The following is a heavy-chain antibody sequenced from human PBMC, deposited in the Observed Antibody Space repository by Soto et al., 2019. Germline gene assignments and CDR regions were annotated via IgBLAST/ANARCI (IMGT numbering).Heavy chain of an antibody. V-gene: IGHV3-9*01. J-gene: IGHJ5*02. Sequence: EVQLVESGGGLVQPGRSLRLSCAASGFTFDVYAMHWVRQAPGKGLEWVSGISWSSGSLGYADSVKGRFTISRDNVKNSLYLQMNSLRAEDTALYYCAKGTTVTTYNWFDPWGQGTLVTVSS. CDR1: GFTFDVYA. CDR3: AKGTTVTTYNWFDP. D-gene: IGHD4-17*01. CDR2: ISWSSGSL.